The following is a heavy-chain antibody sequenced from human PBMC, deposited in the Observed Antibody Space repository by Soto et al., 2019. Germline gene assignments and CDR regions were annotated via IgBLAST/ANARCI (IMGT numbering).Heavy chain of an antibody. J-gene: IGHJ4*02. CDR2: ISGSGANT. CDR1: GITFSNHA. V-gene: IGHV3-23*01. CDR3: AKGHGAGTSTITSYFDY. D-gene: IGHD5-12*01. Sequence: EVQLLESGGGLVQPGGSLRLSCAASGITFSNHALSWVRQAPGKGLEWVSGISGSGANTHYADSVKGRFTISRDNSKNTLSLQMNSLSPDDTAVYFCAKGHGAGTSTITSYFDYWGRGTLVTVPS.